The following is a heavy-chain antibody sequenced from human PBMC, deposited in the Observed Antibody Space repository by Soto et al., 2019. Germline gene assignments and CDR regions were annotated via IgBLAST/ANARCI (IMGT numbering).Heavy chain of an antibody. V-gene: IGHV3-33*01. CDR2: IWYDGSNK. CDR3: ARDRKQQLVQAAWYFDL. J-gene: IGHJ2*01. CDR1: GFTFSSYG. Sequence: QVQLVESGGGVVQPGRSLRLSCAASGFTFSSYGMHWVRQAPGKGLEWVAVIWYDGSNKYYADSVKGRFTISRDNSKNRLYLQMNSLRAEDTAVYYCARDRKQQLVQAAWYFDLWGRGTLVTVSS. D-gene: IGHD6-13*01.